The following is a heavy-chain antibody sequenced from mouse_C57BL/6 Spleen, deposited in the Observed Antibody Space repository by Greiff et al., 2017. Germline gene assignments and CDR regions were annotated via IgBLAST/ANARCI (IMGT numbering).Heavy chain of an antibody. CDR1: GYSFTGYY. CDR3: ARTGDYYGSSPYYYAMDY. CDR2: INPSTGGT. V-gene: IGHV1-42*01. Sequence: EVQLQQSGPELVKPGASVKISCKASGYSFTGYYMNWVKQSPEKSLEWIGEINPSTGGTTYNQKFKAKATLTVDKSSSTAYMQLKSLTSEDSAVYYCARTGDYYGSSPYYYAMDYWGQGTSGTVSS. J-gene: IGHJ4*01. D-gene: IGHD1-1*01.